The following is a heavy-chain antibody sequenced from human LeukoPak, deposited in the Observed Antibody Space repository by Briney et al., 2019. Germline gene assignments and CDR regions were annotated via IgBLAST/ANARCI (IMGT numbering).Heavy chain of an antibody. CDR1: GFTFSSYA. Sequence: GGSLRLSCAASGFTFSSYAMHWVRQAPGKGLEWVAVISYDGSNKYYADSVKGRFTISRDNSKNTLYLQMNSLRAEDTAVYYCARDRQWELLLEFDYWGQGTLVTVSS. D-gene: IGHD1-26*01. J-gene: IGHJ4*02. CDR3: ARDRQWELLLEFDY. CDR2: ISYDGSNK. V-gene: IGHV3-30-3*01.